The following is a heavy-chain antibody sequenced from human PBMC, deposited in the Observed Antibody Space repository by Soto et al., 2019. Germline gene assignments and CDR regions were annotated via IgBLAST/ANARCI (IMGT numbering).Heavy chain of an antibody. J-gene: IGHJ4*02. CDR1: GGSISSYY. CDR3: ARDRWQWLVYFDY. CDR2: IYTSGST. D-gene: IGHD6-19*01. V-gene: IGHV4-4*07. Sequence: QVQLQESGPGLVKPSETLSLTCTVSGGSISSYYWSWIRQPAGKGLEWIGRIYTSGSTNYNPSLKSRVTMSVDTSKNQCSRKLSSVTAADTAVYYCARDRWQWLVYFDYWGQGTLVTVSS.